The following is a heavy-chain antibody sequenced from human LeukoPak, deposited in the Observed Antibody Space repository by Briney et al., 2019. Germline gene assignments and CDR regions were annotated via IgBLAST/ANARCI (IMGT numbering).Heavy chain of an antibody. J-gene: IGHJ4*02. CDR1: GGSISSSSYY. CDR2: IYYSGST. D-gene: IGHD6-6*01. Sequence: SETLSLTCTVSGGSISSSSYYWGWIRQPPGKGLEWSGSIYYSGSTYYNPSLKSRVTISVDTSKNQFSLKLSSVTAADTAVYYCASCTYSSSSPDDYWGQGTLVTVSS. V-gene: IGHV4-39*01. CDR3: ASCTYSSSSPDDY.